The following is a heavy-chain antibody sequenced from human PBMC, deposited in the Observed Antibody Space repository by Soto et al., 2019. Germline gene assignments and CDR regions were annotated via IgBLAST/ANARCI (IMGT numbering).Heavy chain of an antibody. Sequence: QVQLVQSGAEVKKPGSSVKVSCKASGSTFSTSTFTWVRQAPGQGLQWMGRIIPILEVADYAQAFHGRVTITADKITCKAYMEMSSLKSEDTAVYYCARDSPSGSVFSGYEAIDCCGQVTLVTV. D-gene: IGHD5-12*01. J-gene: IGHJ4*02. CDR1: GSTFSTST. CDR3: ARDSPSGSVFSGYEAIDC. CDR2: IIPILEVA. V-gene: IGHV1-69*08.